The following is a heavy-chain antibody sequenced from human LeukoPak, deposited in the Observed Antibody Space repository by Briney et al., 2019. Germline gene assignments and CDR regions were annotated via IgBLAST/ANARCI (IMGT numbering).Heavy chain of an antibody. CDR2: IYTSGST. J-gene: IGHJ1*01. D-gene: IGHD3-22*01. Sequence: SQTLCLTCTVSGGSISSGSYYWSWIRQPAGKGLEWIGRIYTSGSTNYNPSLKSRVTISVDTSKNQFSLKLSSVTAADTAVYYCAREDYYDSSGYFAEYFQHWGQGTLVTVSS. CDR1: GGSISSGSYY. CDR3: AREDYYDSSGYFAEYFQH. V-gene: IGHV4-61*02.